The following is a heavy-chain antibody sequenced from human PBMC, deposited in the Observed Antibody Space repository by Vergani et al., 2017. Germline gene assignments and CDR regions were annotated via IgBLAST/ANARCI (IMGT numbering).Heavy chain of an antibody. CDR2: ISWNSGSI. D-gene: IGHD3-22*01. CDR1: GFTFDDYA. V-gene: IGHV3-9*01. Sequence: EVQLVESGGGLVQPGRSLRLSCAASGFTFDDYAMHWVRQAPGKGLEWVSGISWNSGSIGYADSVKGRFTISRDNAKNSLYLQMNSLRAEDTAVYYCARDRYDSSGYLDYWGQGTLVTVSS. CDR3: ARDRYDSSGYLDY. J-gene: IGHJ4*02.